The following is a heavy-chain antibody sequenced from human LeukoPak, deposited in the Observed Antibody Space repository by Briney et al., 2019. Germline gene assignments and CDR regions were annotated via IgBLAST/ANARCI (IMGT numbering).Heavy chain of an antibody. CDR3: AKGVWGVTHFDY. CDR2: IIPIFGTA. Sequence: SVKVSYKASGGTFSSYAISWVRQAPGQGLEWMGGIIPIFGTANYAQKFQGRVTITADESTSTAHMELSSLRSEDTAVYYCAKGVWGVTHFDYWGQGTLVTVSS. D-gene: IGHD3-10*02. CDR1: GGTFSSYA. J-gene: IGHJ4*02. V-gene: IGHV1-69*01.